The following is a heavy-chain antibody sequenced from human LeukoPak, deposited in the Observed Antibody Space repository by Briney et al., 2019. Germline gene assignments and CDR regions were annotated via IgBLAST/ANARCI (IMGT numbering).Heavy chain of an antibody. Sequence: ASVKVSCKASGYTFTGYYMHWVRQAPGQGLEWMGWINPNSGGTNYAQKFQGWVTMTRDTSISTAYMELSRLRSDDTAVYYCARDGMGQWPLYYFDYWGQGTLATVSS. CDR3: ARDGMGQWPLYYFDY. D-gene: IGHD6-19*01. V-gene: IGHV1-2*04. CDR2: INPNSGGT. CDR1: GYTFTGYY. J-gene: IGHJ4*02.